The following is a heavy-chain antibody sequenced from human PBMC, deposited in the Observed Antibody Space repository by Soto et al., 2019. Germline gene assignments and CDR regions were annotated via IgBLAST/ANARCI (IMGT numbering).Heavy chain of an antibody. D-gene: IGHD2-15*01. CDR3: ARDPGYYPDAFDV. Sequence: QVQLVQSGGEVQKPGASVKVSCKASGNTFTTYGISWVRQAPGQGLEWMGWIGGYNGHANYAQKFQGRVTMTTDTXTSTAYMELRRLRSDDKAVYYCARDPGYYPDAFDVWGQGTMVTVSA. CDR2: IGGYNGHA. V-gene: IGHV1-18*01. J-gene: IGHJ3*01. CDR1: GNTFTTYG.